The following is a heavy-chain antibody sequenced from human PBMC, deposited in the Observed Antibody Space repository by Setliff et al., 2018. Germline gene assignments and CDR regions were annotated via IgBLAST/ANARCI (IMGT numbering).Heavy chain of an antibody. V-gene: IGHV4-61*02. CDR2: IQGTGNT. CDR1: GGSFDSGTHY. D-gene: IGHD3-9*01. CDR3: AGTPARGTTWLSPFDY. J-gene: IGHJ4*02. Sequence: SETLSLTCTVAGGSFDSGTHYWSWIRQPAGKVPEWIGLIQGTGNTNYNPSLQSRATISIDTSKNQISLEITSVTAADTALYSCAGTPARGTTWLSPFDYWGQGIQVTVSS.